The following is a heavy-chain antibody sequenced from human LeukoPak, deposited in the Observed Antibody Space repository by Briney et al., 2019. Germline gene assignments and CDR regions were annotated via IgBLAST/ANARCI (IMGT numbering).Heavy chain of an antibody. CDR2: IGTAADT. V-gene: IGHV3-13*01. J-gene: IGHJ2*01. Sequence: GGSLRLSCAASGFTFSSYDMHWVRQITGKGLEWVSGIGTAADTYYPASVKGRFTISRENAKNSLFLQMNSLSAGDTAVYYCAREIPVAGEWYFDPWGRGTLVTVSS. CDR3: AREIPVAGEWYFDP. CDR1: GFTFSSYD. D-gene: IGHD6-19*01.